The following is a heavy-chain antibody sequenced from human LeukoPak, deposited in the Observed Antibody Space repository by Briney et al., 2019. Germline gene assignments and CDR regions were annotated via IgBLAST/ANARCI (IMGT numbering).Heavy chain of an antibody. D-gene: IGHD3-9*01. J-gene: IGHJ4*02. CDR1: GYTFTSYG. CDR3: ARDRGLLRYFDWLSVHGPYDY. V-gene: IGHV1-18*01. Sequence: GASVKVSCKASGYTFTSYGIGWVRQAPGQGLEWMGWISAYNGNTNYAQKLQGRVTMTTDTSTSTAYMELRSLRSDDTAVYYCARDRGLLRYFDWLSVHGPYDYWGQGTLVTVSS. CDR2: ISAYNGNT.